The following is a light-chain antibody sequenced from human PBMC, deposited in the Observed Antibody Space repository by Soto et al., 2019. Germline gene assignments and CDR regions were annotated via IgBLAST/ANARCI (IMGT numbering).Light chain of an antibody. CDR2: RAS. CDR3: QHYNFWTHS. J-gene: IGKJ2*01. V-gene: IGKV3-15*01. Sequence: TQSPGALAVSPGEVAPLSCGASQSVRDNLAWYQQKPGQAPRLLIYRASTRATVVPARFSGSGSGTEFTLTISRLQSEDVSVYFCQHYNFWTHSFGQGTKVDIK. CDR1: QSVRDN.